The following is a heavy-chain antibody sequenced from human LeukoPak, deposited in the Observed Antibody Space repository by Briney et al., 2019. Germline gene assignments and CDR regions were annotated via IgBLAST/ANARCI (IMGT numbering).Heavy chain of an antibody. V-gene: IGHV4-61*01. J-gene: IGHJ4*02. CDR3: ARGTNYFGSGDY. Sequence: SETLSLTCTVSGGSVTSGTYYWSWLRHPPGKGLEWIGYIYYTGNASYNPSLKSRITMSVDTSRNQFSLRLISVTAADTAVYYCARGTNYFGSGDYWGQGALVTVSS. D-gene: IGHD3-10*01. CDR2: IYYTGNA. CDR1: GGSVTSGTYY.